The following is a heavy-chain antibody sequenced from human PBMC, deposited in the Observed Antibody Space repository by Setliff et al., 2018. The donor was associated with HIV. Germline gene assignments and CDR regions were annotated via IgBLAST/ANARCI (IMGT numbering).Heavy chain of an antibody. Sequence: PGGSLRLSCAASGFTFSDYAMSWVRQAPGKGLEWVSIISGSGDSTYYADSVKGRFTISRDNAKKSVYLQMNSLRAEDTAVYYCARGYYDSSGYYPWLLWGQGTLVTVSS. J-gene: IGHJ4*02. CDR1: GFTFSDYA. D-gene: IGHD3-22*01. CDR3: ARGYYDSSGYYPWLL. V-gene: IGHV3-23*01. CDR2: ISGSGDST.